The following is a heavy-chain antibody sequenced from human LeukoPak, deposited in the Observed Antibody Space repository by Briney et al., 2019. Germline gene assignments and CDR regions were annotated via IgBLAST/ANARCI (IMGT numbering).Heavy chain of an antibody. Sequence: GGSLRLSCAASGFTFSSYGMHWVRQAPGKGLEWVAVIWYDGSNKYYADSVKGRFTISRDNSKNTLYLQMNSLRAEDTAVYYCARTSLVGATFGAFDIWGQGTMVTVSP. CDR3: ARTSLVGATFGAFDI. CDR1: GFTFSSYG. CDR2: IWYDGSNK. J-gene: IGHJ3*02. D-gene: IGHD1-26*01. V-gene: IGHV3-33*01.